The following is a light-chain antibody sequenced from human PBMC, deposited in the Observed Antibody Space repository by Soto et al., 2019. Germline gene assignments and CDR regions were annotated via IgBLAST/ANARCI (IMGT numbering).Light chain of an antibody. J-gene: IGKJ2*01. Sequence: EIVLPTSQGTLSFAPGERAQLSCRASQNIDSRYLAWYKQKPGQAPRLLIYAASSWPAGIPDRFSGSGSGTDFTLTIARLEPEDFAVYYCQQYGGSTYTCGQGATGDIK. V-gene: IGKV3-20*01. CDR1: QNIDSRY. CDR2: AAS. CDR3: QQYGGSTYT.